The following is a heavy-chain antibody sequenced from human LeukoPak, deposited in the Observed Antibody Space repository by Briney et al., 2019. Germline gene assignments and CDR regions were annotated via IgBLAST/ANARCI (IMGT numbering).Heavy chain of an antibody. J-gene: IGHJ4*02. CDR1: GSTLSQIS. Sequence: ASVKVSCKVSGSTLSQISIDWVRQAPGKGLEWMGTFGHEDGETIYAQKFQGRFNVTVDTAADTAYMEVSSLMSEDTAIYYCATGAIVFDYWGQGTLVIVSS. V-gene: IGHV1-24*01. D-gene: IGHD2/OR15-2a*01. CDR2: FGHEDGET. CDR3: ATGAIVFDY.